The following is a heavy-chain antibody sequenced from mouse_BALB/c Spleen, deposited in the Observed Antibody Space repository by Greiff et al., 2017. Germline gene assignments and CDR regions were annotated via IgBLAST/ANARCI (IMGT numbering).Heavy chain of an antibody. V-gene: IGHV14-3*02. Sequence: VQLKESGAELVKPGASVKLSCTASGFNIKDTYMHWVKQRPEQGLEWIGRIDPANGNTKYDPKFQGKATITADTSSNTAYLQLSSLTSEDTAVYYCAREGYYYGSSPSYYAMDYWGQGTSVTVSS. CDR2: IDPANGNT. CDR3: AREGYYYGSSPSYYAMDY. CDR1: GFNIKDTY. J-gene: IGHJ4*01. D-gene: IGHD1-1*01.